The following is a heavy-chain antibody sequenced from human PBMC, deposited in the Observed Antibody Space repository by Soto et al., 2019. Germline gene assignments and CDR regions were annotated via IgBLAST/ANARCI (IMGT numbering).Heavy chain of an antibody. CDR3: ARGRTRSTALAATGTYYYYYYGADV. Sequence: PGGSLRLSCAASGFTFSDYYMSWIRQAPGKGLEWVSYINTSSSHTNYADSVKGRFTISRDNAKNSLYLQMNSLRAEDTAVYYCARGRTRSTALAATGTYYYYYYGADVWGQGTTVTVSS. V-gene: IGHV3-11*06. CDR1: GFTFSDYY. D-gene: IGHD6-19*01. J-gene: IGHJ6*02. CDR2: INTSSSHT.